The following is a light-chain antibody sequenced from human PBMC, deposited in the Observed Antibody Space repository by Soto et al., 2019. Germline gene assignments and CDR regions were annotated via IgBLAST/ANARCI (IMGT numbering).Light chain of an antibody. CDR2: GNS. J-gene: IGLJ2*01. CDR1: SSNIGAGYD. Sequence: QSVLTQPPSVSGAPGQRVTISCTGSSSNIGAGYDVHWYQQLPGTAPKVLIYGNSNRPSGVPDRFSGSKSGTSASLAITGVQAEDEADYYCQSYDSSLSAVVFGGGTKLTVL. V-gene: IGLV1-40*01. CDR3: QSYDSSLSAVV.